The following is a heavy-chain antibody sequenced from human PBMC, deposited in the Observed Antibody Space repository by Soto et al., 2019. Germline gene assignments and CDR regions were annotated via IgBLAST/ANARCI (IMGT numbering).Heavy chain of an antibody. CDR1: GYTFTSYG. CDR3: ARGRYGDY. CDR2: ISAHNGNT. V-gene: IGHV1-18*01. J-gene: IGHJ4*02. Sequence: QVHLVQSGAEVKKPGGSVKVCCKASGYTFTSYGITWVRQAPGQGLEWMGWISAHNGNTDYAQKLQGRVIVTRDTSTSTAYMELRSLRSDDTAVYYCARGRYGDYWGQGALVTVSS. D-gene: IGHD1-1*01.